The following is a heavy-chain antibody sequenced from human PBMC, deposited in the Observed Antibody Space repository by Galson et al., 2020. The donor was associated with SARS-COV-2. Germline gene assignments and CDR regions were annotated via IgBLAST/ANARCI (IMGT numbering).Heavy chain of an antibody. J-gene: IGHJ4*02. CDR2: VYYSGST. V-gene: IGHV4-59*01. Sequence: SETLSLTCTVSGDSISSYYWSWIRQPQGKGLEWIGYVYYSGSTNYNPSLKSRVTISVDTSKNQFSLKLTSVSAADTAVYYCARGFDYWGQGTLVTVSS. CDR3: ARGFDY. CDR1: GDSISSYY.